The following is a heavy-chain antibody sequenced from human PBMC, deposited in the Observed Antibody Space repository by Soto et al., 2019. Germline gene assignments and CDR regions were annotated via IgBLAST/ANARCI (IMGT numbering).Heavy chain of an antibody. V-gene: IGHV3-30*03. CDR1: GFTFSNYG. J-gene: IGHJ3*02. D-gene: IGHD1-26*01. Sequence: GGSLRLSCAASGFTFSNYGMSGFRQAPGKGLEWVAVISYDGSNKYYADSVKGRFTISRDNSKNTLYLQMNSLRAEDTAVYYCARVSQTLVGAIIDDAFDIWGQGTMVTVSS. CDR2: ISYDGSNK. CDR3: ARVSQTLVGAIIDDAFDI.